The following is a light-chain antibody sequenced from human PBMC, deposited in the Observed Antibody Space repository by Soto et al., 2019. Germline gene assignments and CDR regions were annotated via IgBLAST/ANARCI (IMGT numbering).Light chain of an antibody. Sequence: QSALTQPASVSGSPGQSITISCTGSTSDIGGYDYVSWYQQYPGKAPKLIIYAVHSRPSGVSNRCSGSKSGNTASLTISGLQAEDEADYHCSSYTPSSTYVFGTGTKVTVL. CDR2: AVH. CDR3: SSYTPSSTYV. V-gene: IGLV2-14*03. J-gene: IGLJ1*01. CDR1: TSDIGGYDY.